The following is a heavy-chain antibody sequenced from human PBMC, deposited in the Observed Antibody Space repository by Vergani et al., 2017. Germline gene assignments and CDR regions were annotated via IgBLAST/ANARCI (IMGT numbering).Heavy chain of an antibody. D-gene: IGHD3-10*01. CDR3: ARERSRFTMVRGGFNGMDV. CDR2: IYYSGST. Sequence: QVQLQESGPGLVKPSQTLSLTCTVSGGSISSGGYYWSWIRQHPGKGLEWIGYIYYSGSTYYNPSLKSRVTISVDTSKNQFSLKLSSVTAADTAVYYCARERSRFTMVRGGFNGMDVWGQGTTVTVSS. V-gene: IGHV4-31*03. CDR1: GGSISSGGYY. J-gene: IGHJ6*02.